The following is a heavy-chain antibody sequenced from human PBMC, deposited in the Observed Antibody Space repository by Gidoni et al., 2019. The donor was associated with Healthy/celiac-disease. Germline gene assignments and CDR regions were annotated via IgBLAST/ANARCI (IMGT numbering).Heavy chain of an antibody. CDR3: ARGHGLLWFGELYSRKYYFDY. V-gene: IGHV4-34*01. CDR1: GGSFSGYY. D-gene: IGHD3-10*01. Sequence: QVQLQQWGAGLLKPSETLSLTCAVYGGSFSGYYWSWIRQPPGKGLEWIGEINHSGSTNYNPSLKSRVTISVDTSKNQFSLKLSSVTAADTAVYYCARGHGLLWFGELYSRKYYFDYWGQGTLVTVSS. CDR2: INHSGST. J-gene: IGHJ4*02.